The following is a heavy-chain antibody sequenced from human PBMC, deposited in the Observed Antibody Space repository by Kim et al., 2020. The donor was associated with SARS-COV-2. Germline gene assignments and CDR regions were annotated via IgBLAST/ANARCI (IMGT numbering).Heavy chain of an antibody. CDR3: ATNPGYDTTPSY. J-gene: IGHJ4*02. V-gene: IGHV3-11*01. D-gene: IGHD2-15*01. Sequence: YYADSVKGRFTISRDNAKNSLYLQMNSLRAEDTAVYYCATNPGYDTTPSYWGQGTLVTVSS.